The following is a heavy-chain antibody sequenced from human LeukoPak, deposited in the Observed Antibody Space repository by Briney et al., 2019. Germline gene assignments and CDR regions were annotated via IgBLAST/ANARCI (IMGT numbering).Heavy chain of an antibody. D-gene: IGHD4-11*01. V-gene: IGHV3-23*01. J-gene: IGHJ4*02. Sequence: GGSLRLSCAAAGFTFSDYAMGWVRQAPGKGPEWVSSISGSGGSTYYADSVKGRFTISRDNSKNTLYLQMNSLRAEDTAGYYCAKGMTTVTSKIDYWGQGTLVTVSS. CDR3: AKGMTTVTSKIDY. CDR2: ISGSGGST. CDR1: GFTFSDYA.